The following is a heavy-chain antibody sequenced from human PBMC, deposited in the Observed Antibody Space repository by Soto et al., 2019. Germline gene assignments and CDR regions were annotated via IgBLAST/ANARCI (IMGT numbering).Heavy chain of an antibody. CDR2: INPSGGST. D-gene: IGHD3-22*01. CDR1: GYTFTSYY. Sequence: ASVKVSCKASGYTFTSYYMHWVRQAPGQGLEWMGIINPSGGSTSYAQKFQGRVTMTRDTSTSTVYMELSSLRSEDTAVYYCARDAYYYDCSCYYYGTLWAFDSWGQGTMVTVSS. CDR3: ARDAYYYDCSCYYYGTLWAFDS. J-gene: IGHJ3*02. V-gene: IGHV1-46*01.